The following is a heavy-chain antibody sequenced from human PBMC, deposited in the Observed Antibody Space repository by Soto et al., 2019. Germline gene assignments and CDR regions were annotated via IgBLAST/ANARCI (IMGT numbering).Heavy chain of an antibody. V-gene: IGHV1-18*01. CDR3: AREGYYSGSGTYSPPRYYGMDV. CDR2: ISDYNGNT. J-gene: IGHJ6*02. CDR1: GYTFSNYG. Sequence: QVQLVQSGAEVRKPGASVKVSCKASGYTFSNYGLSWVRQAPGQGLEWMGWISDYNGNTHYAQKFQGRLIMTTDTSTRRAYVELRSLTSGDTAVYFCAREGYYSGSGTYSPPRYYGMDVWGQGTTVTVSS. D-gene: IGHD3-10*01.